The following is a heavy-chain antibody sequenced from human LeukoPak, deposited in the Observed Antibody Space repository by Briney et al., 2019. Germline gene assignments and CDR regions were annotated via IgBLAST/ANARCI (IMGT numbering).Heavy chain of an antibody. CDR2: IYPGDSDT. J-gene: IGHJ4*02. Sequence: GESLQISCRASGHDFPDYWIGWVRQMPGKGLEWMGIIYPGDSDTRYSPSFQGQVTISADRSISTAYLQWSSLKASDTTMYYCARLWGNSAWFDYWGQGTLVTVSS. CDR1: GHDFPDYW. CDR3: ARLWGNSAWFDY. V-gene: IGHV5-51*01. D-gene: IGHD6-19*01.